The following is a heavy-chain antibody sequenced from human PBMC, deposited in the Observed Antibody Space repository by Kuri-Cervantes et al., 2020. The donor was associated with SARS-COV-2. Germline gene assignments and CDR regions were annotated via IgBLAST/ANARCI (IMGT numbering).Heavy chain of an antibody. CDR2: ISGSGSYI. CDR1: GFTFSGYT. CDR3: ARDGPETDSDAFDI. D-gene: IGHD1-1*01. J-gene: IGHJ3*02. Sequence: GESLKISCVATGFTFSGYTMNWVRQAPGKALQWVSSISGSGSYIYYADSVKGRLTISRDNAKRSLYLQMNSLRVEDTAVYYCARDGPETDSDAFDIWGQGTMVTVSS. V-gene: IGHV3-21*01.